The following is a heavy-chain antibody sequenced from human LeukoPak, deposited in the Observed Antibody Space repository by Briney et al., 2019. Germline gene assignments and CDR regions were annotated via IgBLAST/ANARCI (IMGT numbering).Heavy chain of an antibody. D-gene: IGHD2-21*01. Sequence: GGSLRLSCAASGFTFSRMSWVRQAPGKGLEWVANINRDGSEKYYVDSVKGRFTISRDNTENSLSLQTNSLRAEDTAVYYCARSDSIGSVDYWGQGTLITVSS. CDR2: INRDGSEK. CDR3: ARSDSIGSVDY. CDR1: GFTFSR. J-gene: IGHJ4*02. V-gene: IGHV3-7*01.